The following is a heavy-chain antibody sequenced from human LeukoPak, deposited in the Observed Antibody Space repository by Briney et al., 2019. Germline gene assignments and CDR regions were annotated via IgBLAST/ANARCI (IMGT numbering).Heavy chain of an antibody. D-gene: IGHD6-13*01. J-gene: IGHJ2*01. CDR1: GGTFSSYA. CDR3: ARVYSSSWYFSSWYFDL. Sequence: SVKVSCKASGGTFSSYAISWVRQAPGQGLEWMGGIIPIFGTANYAQKFQGRVTMTTDTSTSTAYMELRSLRSDDTAVYYCARVYSSSWYFSSWYFDLWGRGTLVTVSS. V-gene: IGHV1-69*05. CDR2: IIPIFGTA.